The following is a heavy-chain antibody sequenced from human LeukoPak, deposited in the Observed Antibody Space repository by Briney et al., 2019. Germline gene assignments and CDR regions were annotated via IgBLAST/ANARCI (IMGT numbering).Heavy chain of an antibody. Sequence: GASVKVSCKASGYTFTGYYMHWVRQAPGQGLEWMGWINPNSGGTNYTQKFQGRVTMTRDTSISTAYIELSRLRSDDTAVYYCARGQRNYGSGSYLGNWFDPWGQGTLVTVSS. CDR2: INPNSGGT. CDR1: GYTFTGYY. CDR3: ARGQRNYGSGSYLGNWFDP. D-gene: IGHD3-10*01. J-gene: IGHJ5*02. V-gene: IGHV1-2*02.